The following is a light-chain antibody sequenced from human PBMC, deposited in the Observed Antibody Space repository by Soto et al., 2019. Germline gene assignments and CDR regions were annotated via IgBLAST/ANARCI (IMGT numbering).Light chain of an antibody. V-gene: IGKV1-39*01. CDR1: QSISSY. Sequence: DIQMTPSPSSLSASVGDRVTITCRAGQSISSYLNWYQQKPGKAPKLLIYAASSLQSGVPSRFSGSGAGTDVTLTISSLQPEEFATYYCQQSYSAPTFGQETNLEIK. J-gene: IGKJ2*01. CDR3: QQSYSAPT. CDR2: AAS.